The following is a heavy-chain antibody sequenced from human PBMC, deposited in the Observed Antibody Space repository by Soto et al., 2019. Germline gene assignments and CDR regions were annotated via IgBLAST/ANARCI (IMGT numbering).Heavy chain of an antibody. CDR2: INPTTGGT. CDR3: ARASGSPLTVYASCGL. D-gene: IGHD2-8*01. J-gene: IGHJ4*02. V-gene: IGHV1-2*02. Sequence: ASVKVSCKAPGYSLTEYYLHCVRQAPGQGLEWMGWINPTTGGTTYAQQFEGRVTMTSDRSVHRAYTELHRLRSDGPAMYFCARASGSPLTVYASCGLWGKGSLVVVSS. CDR1: GYSLTEYY.